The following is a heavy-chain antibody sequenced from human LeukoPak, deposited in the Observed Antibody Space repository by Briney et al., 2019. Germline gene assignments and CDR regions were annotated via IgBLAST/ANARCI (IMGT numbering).Heavy chain of an antibody. CDR1: GGSISSYY. CDR3: ASNDYYYGMDV. Sequence: PSETLSLTCTVSGGSISSYYWSWIRQPPGKGLEWIGYIYYSGSTNYNPSLKSRVTISVDTSKNQFSLKLSSVTAADTAVYYCASNDYYYGMDVWGQGTMVTVSS. V-gene: IGHV4-59*01. CDR2: IYYSGST. D-gene: IGHD2-8*01. J-gene: IGHJ6*02.